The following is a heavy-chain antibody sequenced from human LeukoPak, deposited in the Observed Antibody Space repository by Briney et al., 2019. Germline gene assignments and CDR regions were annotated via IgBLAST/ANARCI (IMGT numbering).Heavy chain of an antibody. CDR3: AKDHIAVAGQFDY. V-gene: IGHV3-23*01. J-gene: IGHJ4*02. Sequence: GGSLRLSCSASGFTLSSYAMSWVRQAPGKGLEWVSAISGSGGSTYYADSVKGRFTISRDNSKNTLYLQMNSLRAEDTAVYYCAKDHIAVAGQFDYWGQGTLVTVSS. CDR1: GFTLSSYA. D-gene: IGHD6-19*01. CDR2: ISGSGGST.